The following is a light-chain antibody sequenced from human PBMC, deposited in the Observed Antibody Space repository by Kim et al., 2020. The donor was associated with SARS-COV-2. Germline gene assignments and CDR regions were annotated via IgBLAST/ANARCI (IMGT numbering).Light chain of an antibody. Sequence: EPAPISCRSGQSRLHRDGNIYLEWYLQKPGQSPHLLIYLASKRASGVPDRFRGSGSGTDFTLKISRVEAEDVGVYFCMQAEQPPYTFGQGTKLEI. CDR3: MQAEQPPYT. J-gene: IGKJ2*01. CDR1: QSRLHRDGNIY. V-gene: IGKV2-28*01. CDR2: LAS.